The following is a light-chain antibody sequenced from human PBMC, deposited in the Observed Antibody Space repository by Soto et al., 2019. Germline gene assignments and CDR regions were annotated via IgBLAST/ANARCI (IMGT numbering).Light chain of an antibody. CDR1: QSVSSRN. CDR2: GAS. CDR3: QQYGSSSL. J-gene: IGKJ5*01. V-gene: IGKV3-20*01. Sequence: ILLAQSRGTLSLSTGERATLSCRASQSVSSRNLAWYQQKPGQAPRLLIYGASSRATGIPDRFSGSGSGTDFTLTISRLEPEDFAVYYCQQYGSSSLFGQGTRLEIK.